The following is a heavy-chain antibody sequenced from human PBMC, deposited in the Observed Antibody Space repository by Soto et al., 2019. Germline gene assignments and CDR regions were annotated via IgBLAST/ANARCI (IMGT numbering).Heavy chain of an antibody. V-gene: IGHV4-59*01. Sequence: PSETLSLTCTVSGGSISNYYWTWIRQPPGKGLEWIGNIHYTGGTNYNPSLKSRVTISVDTSKNQFSLQLNSVTAADTAVYHCTRDRNTWFYWGQGALVTVSS. CDR2: IHYTGGT. J-gene: IGHJ4*02. CDR1: GGSISNYY. CDR3: TRDRNTWFY. D-gene: IGHD3-22*01.